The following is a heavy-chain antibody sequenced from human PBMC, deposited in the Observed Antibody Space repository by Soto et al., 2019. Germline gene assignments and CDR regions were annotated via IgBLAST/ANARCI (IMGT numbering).Heavy chain of an antibody. D-gene: IGHD3-9*01. J-gene: IGHJ5*02. Sequence: GGSLSLCCSASGFTFRGYSMHWVRQAPGKGLQYVSTISSDGDITYYADSVKGRFTISRDNSKNTLYLQMNSLRPEDTAVYYCVKVSTFYDILTGYYSTNFFDPWGQGTLVTVPQ. CDR1: GFTFRGYS. CDR2: ISSDGDIT. CDR3: VKVSTFYDILTGYYSTNFFDP. V-gene: IGHV3-64D*06.